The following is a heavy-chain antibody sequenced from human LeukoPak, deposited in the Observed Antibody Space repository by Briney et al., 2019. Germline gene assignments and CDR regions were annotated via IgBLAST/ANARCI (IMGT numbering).Heavy chain of an antibody. CDR3: ARDRTASWYGGEDY. V-gene: IGHV1-2*02. Sequence: ASVKVSCKASGYTFTDLYIHWVRQAPGQGLEWMGWINTRSGGTRYAQNFQGRVSMTRDTSISTTYMELSRLASDDTAIYYCARDRTASWYGGEDYWGQGTLVTVSS. CDR1: GYTFTDLY. J-gene: IGHJ4*02. D-gene: IGHD6-13*01. CDR2: INTRSGGT.